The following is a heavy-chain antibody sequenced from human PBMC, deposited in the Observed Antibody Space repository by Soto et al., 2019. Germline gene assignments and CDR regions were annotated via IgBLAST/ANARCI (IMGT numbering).Heavy chain of an antibody. CDR1: GFTFRSSS. D-gene: IGHD1-7*01. CDR3: AKDKGELFFDF. Sequence: EVLLVESGGGLVQPGGSLRLSCVASGFTFRSSSMHWVRQAPGRGLDWISHIRHFDNAMFYADSVKGRFTISRDNARNSLFLQMNSLRDEDTALYYCAKDKGELFFDFWGQGTLVTVSS. V-gene: IGHV3-48*02. J-gene: IGHJ4*02. CDR2: IRHFDNAM.